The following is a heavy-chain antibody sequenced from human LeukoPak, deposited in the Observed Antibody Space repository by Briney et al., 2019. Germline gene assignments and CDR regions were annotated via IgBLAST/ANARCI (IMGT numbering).Heavy chain of an antibody. V-gene: IGHV3-9*03. J-gene: IGHJ3*02. CDR3: AAAMGDDSSGYYYDDAFDI. Sequence: GGSLRLSCAASGFTFDDYAMHWVRQAPGKGLEWVSGISWNSGSIGYADSVKGRFTISRGNAKNSLYLQMNSLRAEDMALYYCAAAMGDDSSGYYYDDAFDIWGQGTMVTVSS. CDR1: GFTFDDYA. CDR2: ISWNSGSI. D-gene: IGHD3-22*01.